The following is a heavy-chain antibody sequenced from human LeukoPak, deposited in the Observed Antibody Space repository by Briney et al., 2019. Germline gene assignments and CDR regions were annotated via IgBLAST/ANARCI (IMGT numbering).Heavy chain of an antibody. CDR1: GFTFSSYA. V-gene: IGHV3-23*01. D-gene: IGHD3-22*01. Sequence: PGGSLRLSCAASGFTFSSYAMSWVRQAPGKGLEWVSAISGSGGSTYYADSVKGRFTISRDNSKNTLYLQMNSLRAEDTAVYYCAKDRSRMNYYDSSGYSDFDYWGQGTLVTVSS. CDR3: AKDRSRMNYYDSSGYSDFDY. CDR2: ISGSGGST. J-gene: IGHJ4*02.